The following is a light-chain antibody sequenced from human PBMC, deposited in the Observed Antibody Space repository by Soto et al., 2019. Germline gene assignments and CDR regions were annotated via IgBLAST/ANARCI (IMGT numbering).Light chain of an antibody. J-gene: IGKJ5*01. V-gene: IGKV3-20*01. CDR3: QQYGSSPPIT. CDR2: ATS. CDR1: QSVSSGY. Sequence: EIVLTQSPGALSLSPGERATLSCRASQSVSSGYLAWYQQKPGQAPRLLIFATSRRATAIRDRFSGSGSGTYFSLTISRLEPEDVAVYYCQQYGSSPPITFGQGTRLEIK.